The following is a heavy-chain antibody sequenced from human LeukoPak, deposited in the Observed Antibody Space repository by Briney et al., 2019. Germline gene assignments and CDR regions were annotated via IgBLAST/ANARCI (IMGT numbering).Heavy chain of an antibody. CDR1: GGSISSYY. Sequence: SETLSLTCTVSGGSISSYYWSWIRQPPGKGLEWIGYIYYSGSTNYNPSLKSRVTISVDTSKNHFSLKLSSVTAADAAVYYCASGGVPAAISDAFDIWGQGTMVTVSS. CDR2: IYYSGST. V-gene: IGHV4-59*01. D-gene: IGHD2-2*02. J-gene: IGHJ3*02. CDR3: ASGGVPAAISDAFDI.